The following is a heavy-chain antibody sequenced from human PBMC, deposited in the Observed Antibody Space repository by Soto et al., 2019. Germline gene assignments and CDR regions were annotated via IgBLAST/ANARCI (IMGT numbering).Heavy chain of an antibody. CDR2: INPSGGST. V-gene: IGHV1-46*01. Sequence: ASVKVSCKASGYTFSSNYMYWVRQAPGQGPEWMGIINPSGGSTSYAQKFQGRVTMTRDTSTSTVYMELSSLRSEDTAVYYCARAYCSSNSCYFDWFDPWGQGTLVTVSS. CDR3: ARAYCSSNSCYFDWFDP. D-gene: IGHD2-2*01. J-gene: IGHJ5*02. CDR1: GYTFSSNY.